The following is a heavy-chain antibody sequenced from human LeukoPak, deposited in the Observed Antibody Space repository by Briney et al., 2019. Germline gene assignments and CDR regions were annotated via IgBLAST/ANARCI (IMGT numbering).Heavy chain of an antibody. D-gene: IGHD3-22*01. Sequence: PSETLSLTCTVSGGSISSSSYYWSWIRQPPGKGLEYIGSIYYSGSTYYNPSLKSRVTISVDTSKNQFSLKLSSVTAADTAVYYCARLTYYSDSSGHSHCFDPWGQGTLVTVSS. CDR2: IYYSGST. V-gene: IGHV4-39*01. CDR3: ARLTYYSDSSGHSHCFDP. J-gene: IGHJ5*02. CDR1: GGSISSSSYY.